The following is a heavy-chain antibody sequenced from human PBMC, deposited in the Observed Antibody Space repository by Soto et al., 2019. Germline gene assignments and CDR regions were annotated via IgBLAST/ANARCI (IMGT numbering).Heavy chain of an antibody. CDR1: GYIFVNYG. D-gene: IGHD3-16*01. V-gene: IGHV1-18*01. Sequence: QDQLVQSGDEVKKPGASVTVSSKASGYIFVNYGIIWLRQTLGHGLEWMGWISPYTGNTHSATKVQGRLTMTTDTSTSTAYMDLGSLTSDDTAVYYCVMVDNYVTPTPQDVWGQGTTVTVSS. CDR2: ISPYTGNT. CDR3: VMVDNYVTPTPQDV. J-gene: IGHJ6*02.